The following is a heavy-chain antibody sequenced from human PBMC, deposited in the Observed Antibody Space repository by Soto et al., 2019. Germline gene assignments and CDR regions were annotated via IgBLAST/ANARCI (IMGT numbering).Heavy chain of an antibody. D-gene: IGHD3-22*01. CDR1: GYTFTSYG. J-gene: IGHJ1*01. CDR3: ARGWGSSGPLPYGYFQH. V-gene: IGHV1-18*01. Sequence: APVKVSCKASGYTFTSYGICWVRQAPGQGLEWMGWISAYNGNTNYAHKLQGRVTMTTDTSTSTAYMELRSLRSDDTAVYYCARGWGSSGPLPYGYFQHWGQGTLVTVSS. CDR2: ISAYNGNT.